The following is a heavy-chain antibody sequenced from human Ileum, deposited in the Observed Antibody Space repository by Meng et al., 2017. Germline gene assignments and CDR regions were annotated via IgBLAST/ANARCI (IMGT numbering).Heavy chain of an antibody. Sequence: QVQLQESGPGLVKPSQTLSLTCTVSGGSISSGGYYWSWIGQHPGKGLEWIGYIYYSGTTYYNPSLKSRVTISVDASKNQFSLKLSSVTAADTAVYYCAREPPAAAGTGADYWGQGTLVTVSS. J-gene: IGHJ4*02. D-gene: IGHD6-13*01. V-gene: IGHV4-31*03. CDR2: IYYSGTT. CDR3: AREPPAAAGTGADY. CDR1: GGSISSGGYY.